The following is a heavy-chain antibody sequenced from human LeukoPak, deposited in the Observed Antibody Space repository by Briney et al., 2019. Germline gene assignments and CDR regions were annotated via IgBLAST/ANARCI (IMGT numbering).Heavy chain of an antibody. J-gene: IGHJ4*02. V-gene: IGHV3-21*01. CDR1: GFTFSSYS. CDR3: ARRATVRFNYYGSGYSDY. Sequence: GGSLRLSCVASGFTFSSYSVNWVRQAPGKGLEWVSCISSSSSYIYYADSVKGRFTISRGNAKNSLYLQMNSLRAEDTAVYYCARRATVRFNYYGSGYSDYWGQGTLVTVSS. D-gene: IGHD3-10*01. CDR2: ISSSSSYI.